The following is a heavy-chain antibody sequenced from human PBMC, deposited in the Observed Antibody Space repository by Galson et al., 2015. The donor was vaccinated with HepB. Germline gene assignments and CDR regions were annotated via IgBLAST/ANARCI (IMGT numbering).Heavy chain of an antibody. CDR3: AKEGSNLGVRAYCGGDCYPYDY. J-gene: IGHJ4*02. CDR2: ISGSGGST. Sequence: SLRLSCAASGFTFSSYAMSWVRQAPGKGLEWVSAISGSGGSTYYADSVKGRFTISRDNSKNTLYLQMNSLRAEDTAVYYCAKEGSNLGVRAYCGGDCYPYDYWGQGTLVTVSS. CDR1: GFTFSSYA. V-gene: IGHV3-23*01. D-gene: IGHD2-21*02.